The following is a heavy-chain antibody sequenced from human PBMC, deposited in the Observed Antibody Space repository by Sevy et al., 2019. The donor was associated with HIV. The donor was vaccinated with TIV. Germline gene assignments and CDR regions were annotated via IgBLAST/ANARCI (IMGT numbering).Heavy chain of an antibody. CDR2: ISGSGGST. V-gene: IGHV3-23*01. D-gene: IGHD3-22*01. Sequence: GGSLRLSCAASGFTFTDYAMNWVRQAPGKGLEWVSCISGSGGSTFYAYSVKGRFTISRDNSKNTLYLQMNSLRAEDTAVYYCAKDYYAGSGYYPQGAFDIWGQGTMVTVSS. J-gene: IGHJ3*02. CDR1: GFTFTDYA. CDR3: AKDYYAGSGYYPQGAFDI.